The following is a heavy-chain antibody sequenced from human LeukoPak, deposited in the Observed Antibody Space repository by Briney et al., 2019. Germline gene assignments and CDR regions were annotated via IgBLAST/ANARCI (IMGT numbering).Heavy chain of an antibody. Sequence: GGSLRLSCAASGFTFSSYVMSWVRQAPGKGPEWISTISSSGGSTFYADSVKGRFTISRDNSKNTLYLQMNSLRADDTAVYYCAKSLRGYEGNSDGGGYWGQGTLVTVSS. V-gene: IGHV3-23*01. CDR1: GFTFSSYV. CDR3: AKSLRGYEGNSDGGGY. CDR2: ISSSGGST. D-gene: IGHD4-23*01. J-gene: IGHJ4*02.